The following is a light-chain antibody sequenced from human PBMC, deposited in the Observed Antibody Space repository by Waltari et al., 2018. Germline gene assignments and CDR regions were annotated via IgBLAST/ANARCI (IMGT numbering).Light chain of an antibody. V-gene: IGKV1-39*01. J-gene: IGKJ3*01. CDR1: QSISTS. CDR2: GAS. CDR3: QQSYTAPFT. Sequence: DIQMTQSPPSLSASVGDRVTITCRATQSISTSLNWYQHKAGKAPKLLMYGASTLERGVPSRFSGSGSGTDFTLTINSLRPEDFATYYCQQSYTAPFTFGPGTRVDLK.